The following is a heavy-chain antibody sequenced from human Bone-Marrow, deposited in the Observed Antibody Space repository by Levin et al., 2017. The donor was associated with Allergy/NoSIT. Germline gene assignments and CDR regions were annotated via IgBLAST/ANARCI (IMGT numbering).Heavy chain of an antibody. CDR1: GFTFNGYS. D-gene: IGHD3-22*01. Sequence: GGSLRLSCAASGFTFNGYSMNWVRQAPGKGLEWVSYISTSSNTIYYADSVKGRFTISRDNAKNSLYLQMNSLSAEDTAVYYCVRDRNYYDSSGYYGYFDYWGQGTLVTVSS. CDR3: VRDRNYYDSSGYYGYFDY. V-gene: IGHV3-48*04. J-gene: IGHJ4*02. CDR2: ISTSSNTI.